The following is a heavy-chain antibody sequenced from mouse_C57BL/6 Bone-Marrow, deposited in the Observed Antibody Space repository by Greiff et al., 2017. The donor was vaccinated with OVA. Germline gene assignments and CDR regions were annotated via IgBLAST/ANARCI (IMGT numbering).Heavy chain of an antibody. Sequence: VQLQQPGAELVKPGASVKLSCKASGYTFTSYWMHWVKQRPGQGLEWIGMIHPNSGSTNYNEKFKSKATVTVDKSSSTAYMQLSYLTSEDSAVYYCARGGAMDYWGQGTSVTVSS. CDR3: ARGGAMDY. CDR2: IHPNSGST. V-gene: IGHV1-64*01. J-gene: IGHJ4*01. CDR1: GYTFTSYW.